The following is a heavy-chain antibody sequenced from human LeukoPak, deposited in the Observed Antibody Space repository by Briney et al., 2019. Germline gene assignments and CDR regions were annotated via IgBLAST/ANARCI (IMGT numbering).Heavy chain of an antibody. D-gene: IGHD2-2*01. CDR2: ISSSSSYI. CDR1: GFTFSSYS. J-gene: IGHJ4*02. Sequence: GGSLRLSCAASGFTFSSYSVNWVRQAPGKGLEWVSSISSSSSYIYYADSVKGRFTISRDNAKNSLYLQMNSLRAEDTAVYYCAREPYCSSTSCQSAAFDYWGQGTLVTVSS. V-gene: IGHV3-21*01. CDR3: AREPYCSSTSCQSAAFDY.